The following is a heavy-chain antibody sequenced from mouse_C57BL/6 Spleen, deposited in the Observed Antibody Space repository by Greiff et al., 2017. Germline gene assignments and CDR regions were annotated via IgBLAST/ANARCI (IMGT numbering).Heavy chain of an antibody. CDR3: AISNWDYFDY. V-gene: IGHV1-4*01. D-gene: IGHD4-1*01. CDR1: GYTFTSYT. Sequence: VQLQQSGAELARPGASVKMSCKASGYTFTSYTMHWVKQRPGQGLEWIGYINPSSGYTKYNQKFKDKATLTADKSSSTAYMQLRSLTSEDSAVYYCAISNWDYFDYWGQGTTLTVSS. J-gene: IGHJ2*01. CDR2: INPSSGYT.